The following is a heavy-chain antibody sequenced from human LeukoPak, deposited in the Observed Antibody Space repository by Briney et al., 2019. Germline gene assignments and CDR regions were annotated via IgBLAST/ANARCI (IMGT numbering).Heavy chain of an antibody. CDR3: ARAVDTAMVYSY. D-gene: IGHD5-18*01. V-gene: IGHV3-53*01. CDR1: GFTVSSNY. CDR2: IYSGGNT. Sequence: GGSLRLSCAASGFTVSSNYMSWVRQAPGKGLEWVSVIYSGGNTYYADSEKGRFTISRDNSKNTLYLQMNSLRAEDTAVYYCARAVDTAMVYSYWGQGTLVTVSS. J-gene: IGHJ4*02.